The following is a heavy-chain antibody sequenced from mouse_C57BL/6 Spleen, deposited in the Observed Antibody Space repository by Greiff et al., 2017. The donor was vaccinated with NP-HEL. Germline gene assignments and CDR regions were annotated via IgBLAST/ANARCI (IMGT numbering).Heavy chain of an antibody. V-gene: IGHV1-54*01. CDR2: INPGSGGT. CDR3: ARDCGSSSNWYFDV. J-gene: IGHJ1*03. Sequence: QVQLQQPGAELVKPGASVKLSCKASGYAFTNYLIEWVKQRPGQGLEWIGVINPGSGGTNYNEKFKGKATLTADKSSSTAYMQLSSLTSEDSAVYFCARDCGSSSNWYFDVWGTVTTVTVSS. CDR1: GYAFTNYL. D-gene: IGHD1-1*01.